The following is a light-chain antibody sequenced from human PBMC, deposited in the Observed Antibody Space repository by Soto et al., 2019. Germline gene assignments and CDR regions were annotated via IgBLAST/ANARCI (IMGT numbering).Light chain of an antibody. CDR3: QQYDNLPRVT. CDR2: DAS. CDR1: QDISNY. Sequence: DIQMTQSPSSLSASVGDRVTITCQASQDISNYLNWYQQKPGKAPKLLIYDASNLETGVPSRFSGSGSGTDFTFTISSLQPEAIATYYCQQYDNLPRVTFGPGTKVDIK. J-gene: IGKJ3*01. V-gene: IGKV1-33*01.